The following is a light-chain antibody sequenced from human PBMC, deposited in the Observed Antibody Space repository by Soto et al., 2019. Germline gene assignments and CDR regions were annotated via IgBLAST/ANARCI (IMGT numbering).Light chain of an antibody. Sequence: QSVLTQPASVSGSPGQSITISCTGSSSDIGGYDYVSWYQQHPGKAPKLIIYDVTNRPSGVSNRFSGSKSGNTASLTISGLQAEYESDYYCSSYTTISTLVIFGGGTKLTVL. CDR2: DVT. CDR1: SSDIGGYDY. V-gene: IGLV2-14*01. CDR3: SSYTTISTLVI. J-gene: IGLJ2*01.